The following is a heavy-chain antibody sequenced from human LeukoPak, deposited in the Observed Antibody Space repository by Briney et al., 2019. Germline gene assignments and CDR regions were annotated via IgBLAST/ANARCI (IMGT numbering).Heavy chain of an antibody. CDR3: ARVEDDFGDHYFGMDV. CDR2: IRNIDRTK. Sequence: GGCLSLSCADSGFIFLRYEMNWVRQAAGRGRAWVSYIRNIDRTKHYADFVNGRFTISRDNAQNSLYLQMTSLRAEDTAVYYCARVEDDFGDHYFGMDVWGQGTKVSVSS. D-gene: IGHD4-17*01. V-gene: IGHV3-48*03. J-gene: IGHJ6*02. CDR1: GFIFLRYE.